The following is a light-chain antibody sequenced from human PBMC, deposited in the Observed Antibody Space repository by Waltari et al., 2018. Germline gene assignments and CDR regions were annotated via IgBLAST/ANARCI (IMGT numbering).Light chain of an antibody. J-gene: IGKJ1*01. CDR1: QTINSNY. V-gene: IGKV3-20*01. CDR3: QQFDDSPPSWT. Sequence: EIVLTQSLGTLSLSPGERATLSCRASQTINSNYLAWYQHKPGQAPRLLIYSTSSRATGIPDRFSGGGSGTDFTLTISRLEPEDFAMYYCQQFDDSPPSWTFGQGTKVEIK. CDR2: STS.